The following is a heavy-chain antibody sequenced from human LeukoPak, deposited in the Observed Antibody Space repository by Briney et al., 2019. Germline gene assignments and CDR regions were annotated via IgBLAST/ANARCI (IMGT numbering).Heavy chain of an antibody. D-gene: IGHD3-3*01. J-gene: IGHJ5*02. V-gene: IGHV3-30*02. CDR2: KQNDGSTT. Sequence: GGSLRLSCVASGFTFSNYGMHWVRQAPGKGLEWVAFKQNDGSTTFYADSVKGRFTISRDNSKNTLYLQMNSLRTDDTAVYYCGREQSAYYVHAFDPWGQGTLVTVSS. CDR1: GFTFSNYG. CDR3: GREQSAYYVHAFDP.